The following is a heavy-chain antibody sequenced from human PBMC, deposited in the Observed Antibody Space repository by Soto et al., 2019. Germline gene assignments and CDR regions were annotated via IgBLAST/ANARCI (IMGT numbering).Heavy chain of an antibody. CDR1: GFTFDDYT. D-gene: IGHD3-22*01. CDR3: AKDPGDYYDSSGYSIGIDY. V-gene: IGHV3-43*01. J-gene: IGHJ4*02. Sequence: GGSLRLSCAASGFTFDDYTMHWVRQAPGKGLEWVSLISWDGGSTYYADSVKGRFTISRDNSKNSLYLQMNSLRTEDTALYYCAKDPGDYYDSSGYSIGIDYWGQGTLVTVSS. CDR2: ISWDGGST.